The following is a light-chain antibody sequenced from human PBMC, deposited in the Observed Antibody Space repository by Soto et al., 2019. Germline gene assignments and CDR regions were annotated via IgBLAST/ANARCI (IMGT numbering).Light chain of an antibody. J-gene: IGLJ3*02. V-gene: IGLV1-51*01. Sequence: QSVLTQPPSVSAAPGQKVTISCSGSSSNIGNNYVSWYQQLPGTAPELLIYHNYKRPSGIPDRFSGSKPGTSATLGITGLQTGDEADYYCGTWDSSLSAGVFGGGTKLTVL. CDR2: HNY. CDR3: GTWDSSLSAGV. CDR1: SSNIGNNY.